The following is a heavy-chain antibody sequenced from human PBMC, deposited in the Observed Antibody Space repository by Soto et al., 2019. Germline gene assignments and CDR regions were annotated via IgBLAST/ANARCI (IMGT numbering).Heavy chain of an antibody. CDR1: GGSISSGGYY. CDR2: IYYSGST. V-gene: IGHV4-31*03. Sequence: QVQLQESGPGLVKPSQTLSLTCTVSGGSISSGGYYWIWIRQHPGKGLEWIGYIYYSGSTYYNPSLKSRVTISVDTSKNQFSLKLSSVTAADTAVYYCARDDGRLRDYYYGMDVWGQGTTVTGSS. CDR3: ARDDGRLRDYYYGMDV. J-gene: IGHJ6*02. D-gene: IGHD5-12*01.